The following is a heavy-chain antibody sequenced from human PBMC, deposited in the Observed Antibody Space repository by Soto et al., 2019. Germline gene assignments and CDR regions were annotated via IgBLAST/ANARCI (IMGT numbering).Heavy chain of an antibody. CDR3: ARDRMVYAKGAYYYGMDV. CDR2: ISYDGSNK. Sequence: QVQLVESGGGVVQPGRSLRLSCAASGFTFSSYAMHWVRQAPGKGLEWVAVISYDGSNKYYADSVKGRFTISRDNSKNPLYLQMNSLRAEDTAVYYCARDRMVYAKGAYYYGMDVWGQGTTVTVSS. D-gene: IGHD2-8*01. CDR1: GFTFSSYA. J-gene: IGHJ6*02. V-gene: IGHV3-30-3*01.